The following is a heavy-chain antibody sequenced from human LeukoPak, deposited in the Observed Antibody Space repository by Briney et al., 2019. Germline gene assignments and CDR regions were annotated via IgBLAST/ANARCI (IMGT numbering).Heavy chain of an antibody. CDR1: GFPLSYYW. D-gene: IGHD1-1*01. CDR2: ITLDGSDS. CDR3: TTENWYVFEN. V-gene: IGHV3-7*04. Sequence: GGSLRLSCAAWGFPLSYYWMVGVRQAPGKGVECVATITLDGSDSYYVDSVKARFTVSRDNAKNSLYLQMNSLRVEDTAVFYCTTENWYVFENWGQGSLVTVSS. J-gene: IGHJ4*02.